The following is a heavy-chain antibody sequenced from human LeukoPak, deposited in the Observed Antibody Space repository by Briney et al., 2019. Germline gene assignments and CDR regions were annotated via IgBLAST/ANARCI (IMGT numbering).Heavy chain of an antibody. V-gene: IGHV3-23*01. Sequence: PGGSLRLSCAASGFTFSTYAMIWVRQAPGKGLEWVSAISGSGGYTYYADSVKGRFTISRDNSKNTLYLQMDSLRAEDTAVYYCAKVGARGCSSSTCFIYWGQGTLVTVSS. CDR1: GFTFSTYA. J-gene: IGHJ4*02. CDR3: AKVGARGCSSSTCFIY. CDR2: ISGSGGYT. D-gene: IGHD2-2*01.